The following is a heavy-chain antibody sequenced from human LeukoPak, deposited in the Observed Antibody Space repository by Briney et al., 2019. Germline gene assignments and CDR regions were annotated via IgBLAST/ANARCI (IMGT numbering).Heavy chain of an antibody. D-gene: IGHD3-22*01. CDR2: IIPIFGTA. CDR1: GGTFSSYA. Sequence: ASVKVSCKASGGTFSSYAISWVRQAPGQGLEWMGGIIPIFGTANYAQKFQGRVTITTDESTSTAYMELSSLRSEDTAVYYCARGVYDSSGYYPYYYYYYMDVWGKGTTVTVSS. V-gene: IGHV1-69*05. CDR3: ARGVYDSSGYYPYYYYYYMDV. J-gene: IGHJ6*03.